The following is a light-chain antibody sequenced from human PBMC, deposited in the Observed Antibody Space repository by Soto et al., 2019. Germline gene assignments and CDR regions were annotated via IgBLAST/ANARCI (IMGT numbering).Light chain of an antibody. V-gene: IGLV2-14*03. CDR1: NSDVGGYNY. CDR3: ISYTSSSTRVV. Sequence: QSVLTQPASVSGSPGQSITISCTGSNSDVGGYNYVSWYQQYPGKPPKLMIYDVSNRPSGVSHRFSGSKSGYTASLTISGLQAEDEAHYYCISYTSSSTRVVVGGGTKVTVL. J-gene: IGLJ2*01. CDR2: DVS.